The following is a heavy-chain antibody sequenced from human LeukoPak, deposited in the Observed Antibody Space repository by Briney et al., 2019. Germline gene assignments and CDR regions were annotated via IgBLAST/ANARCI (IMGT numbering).Heavy chain of an antibody. Sequence: SVKVSCKASGGTFSTYAISWVRQAPGQGLEWMGGIIPIFGTANYAQKFQGRVTITADESTSTAYMELSSLRSEDTAMFYCMASTDYTIGTILTPWYFDLWGRGTLVTVSS. CDR2: IIPIFGTA. CDR3: MASTDYTIGTILTPWYFDL. CDR1: GGTFSTYA. V-gene: IGHV1-69*13. J-gene: IGHJ2*01. D-gene: IGHD4-23*01.